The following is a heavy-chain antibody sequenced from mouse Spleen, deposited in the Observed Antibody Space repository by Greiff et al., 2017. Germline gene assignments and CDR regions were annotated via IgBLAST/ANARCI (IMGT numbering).Heavy chain of an antibody. D-gene: IGHD2-5*01. CDR3: ARDSNFAMDY. J-gene: IGHJ4*01. CDR2: IYPRSGNT. CDR1: GYTFTSYG. Sequence: VQLQQPGAELVKPGASVKVSCKASGYTFTSYGISWVKQRTGQGLEWIGEIYPRSGNTYYNEKFKGKATLTADKSSSTAYMELRSLTSEDSAVYFCARDSNFAMDYWGQGTSVTVSS. V-gene: IGHV1-81*01.